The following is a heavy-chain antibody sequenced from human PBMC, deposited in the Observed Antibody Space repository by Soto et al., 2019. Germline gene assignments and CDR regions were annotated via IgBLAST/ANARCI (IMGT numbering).Heavy chain of an antibody. D-gene: IGHD3-16*01. V-gene: IGHV2-5*01. J-gene: IGHJ4*02. Sequence: QITLKESGPTLVKPTQTLTLTCTYSGFSLRTTGVGVGWIRQPPGKALEWLGIIYWYDDKRYSPSLKSRLTLTSDISKSQVVLTMTNMGTVDTATYFCAHTWGLPFDYWGPGNLVIVSS. CDR1: GFSLRTTGVG. CDR3: AHTWGLPFDY. CDR2: IYWYDDK.